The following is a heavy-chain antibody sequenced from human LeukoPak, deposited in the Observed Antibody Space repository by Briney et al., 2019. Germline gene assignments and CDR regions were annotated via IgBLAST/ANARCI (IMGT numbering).Heavy chain of an antibody. Sequence: KPSETLSLTCTVSGGSISSYYWSWIRQPPGKGLEWIGYIYYSGSTNYNPSLKSRVTISVDTSKNQFSLKLSSVTAADTAVYYCVRDNTLRYFDYWGQGTLVTVSS. J-gene: IGHJ4*02. CDR2: IYYSGST. D-gene: IGHD3-9*01. CDR1: GGSISSYY. V-gene: IGHV4-59*01. CDR3: VRDNTLRYFDY.